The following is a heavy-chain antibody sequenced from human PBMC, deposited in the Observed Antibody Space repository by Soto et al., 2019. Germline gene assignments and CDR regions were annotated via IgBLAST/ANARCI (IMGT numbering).Heavy chain of an antibody. Sequence: QGQLQQSGPGLVKPSQTLSLTCAISGDSVSSDITSWNWIRQSPSRGLEWLGRTYYRSKWFHDYADSVKSRITINPDTSKNQFSLELNSMTPDDTAVYYCARGNALDVWGQGTVVTVSS. V-gene: IGHV6-1*01. CDR1: GDSVSSDITS. J-gene: IGHJ3*01. CDR2: TYYRSKWFH. CDR3: ARGNALDV. D-gene: IGHD3-10*01.